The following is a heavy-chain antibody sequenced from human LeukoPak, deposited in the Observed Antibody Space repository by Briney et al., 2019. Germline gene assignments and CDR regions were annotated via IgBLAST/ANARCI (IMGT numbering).Heavy chain of an antibody. CDR3: ASDILTGYYSLYNYYMDV. CDR2: ISYDGSNK. Sequence: GGSLRLSCAASGFTFSSYAMHWVRQAPGKGLEWVAVISYDGSNKYYADSVKGRFTISRDNSKNTLYLQMNSLRAEDTAVYYCASDILTGYYSLYNYYMDVWGKGTTVTVSS. V-gene: IGHV3-30*04. J-gene: IGHJ6*03. D-gene: IGHD3-9*01. CDR1: GFTFSSYA.